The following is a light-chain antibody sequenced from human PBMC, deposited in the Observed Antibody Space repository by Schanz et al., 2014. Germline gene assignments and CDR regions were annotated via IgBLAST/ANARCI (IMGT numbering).Light chain of an antibody. CDR3: QQYYDTPET. CDR1: QSVLYSSNNNNY. Sequence: DIVMTQSPDSLGVSLGERATINCKSSQSVLYSSNNNNYLAWYQQKPGQPPKLLIYWASTRESGVPDRFSGSGSGTDFTLTISSLQAEDVAVYYCQQYYDTPETFGQGTKVEIK. CDR2: WAS. V-gene: IGKV4-1*01. J-gene: IGKJ1*01.